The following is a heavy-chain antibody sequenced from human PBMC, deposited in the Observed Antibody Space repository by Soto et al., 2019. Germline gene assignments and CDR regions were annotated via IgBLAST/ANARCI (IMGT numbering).Heavy chain of an antibody. CDR1: GFSFSNFG. Sequence: QVQLVESGGGVVQPGGSLRLSCAASGFSFSNFGMYWVRQAPGKGLEWVAGIWYDGRNQYYGDSVEGRFIISRDNSKNTLHLQMNNLGVDDTAIYYCARDQESGRISVLDSWGQGTLVTVSS. V-gene: IGHV3-33*01. CDR3: ARDQESGRISVLDS. CDR2: IWYDGRNQ. J-gene: IGHJ4*02. D-gene: IGHD3-3*01.